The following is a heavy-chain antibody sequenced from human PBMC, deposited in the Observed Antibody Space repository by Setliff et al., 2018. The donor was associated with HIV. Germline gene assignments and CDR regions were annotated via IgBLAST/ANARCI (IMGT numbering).Heavy chain of an antibody. Sequence: GGSLRLSCAASGFTFSNYAMRWVRQAPGKGLEWVANIKEDGSEKYYVDSVKGRFTISRDNAQNSLYLQMSSLKVEDTAVYYCARDLAYWGQGTLVTVSS. CDR1: GFTFSNYA. CDR3: ARDLAY. CDR2: IKEDGSEK. V-gene: IGHV3-7*03. J-gene: IGHJ4*02.